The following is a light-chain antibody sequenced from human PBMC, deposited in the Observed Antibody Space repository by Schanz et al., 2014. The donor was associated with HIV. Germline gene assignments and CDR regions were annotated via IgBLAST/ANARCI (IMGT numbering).Light chain of an antibody. V-gene: IGKV4-1*01. CDR3: QQYYSTPLT. CDR1: QSIFNSSNNKNY. Sequence: DIVMTQSPDSLAVSLGERATMNCKSSQSIFNSSNNKNYLAWYQQKPGQPPNLLIYWTSTRESGVPDRFSGSGSGTDFTLSISSLQAEDVAVYYCQQYYSTPLTFGGGTKVEIK. J-gene: IGKJ4*01. CDR2: WTS.